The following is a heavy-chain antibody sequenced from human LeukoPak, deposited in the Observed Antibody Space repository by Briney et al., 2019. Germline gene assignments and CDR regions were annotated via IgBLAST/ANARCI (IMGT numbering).Heavy chain of an antibody. CDR3: AKDYGPKQLVFFDS. V-gene: IGHV3-23*01. CDR1: GFTFSSYA. CDR2: ISENGGTT. J-gene: IGHJ4*02. Sequence: GRSLRLSCAASGFTFSSYALSWVRQAPGKGLEWVSGISENGGTTFYADSVKGRFTITRDNSKNTLYVQMNSLRGEDTAVYYCAKDYGPKQLVFFDSWGQGTLVTVSS. D-gene: IGHD6-13*01.